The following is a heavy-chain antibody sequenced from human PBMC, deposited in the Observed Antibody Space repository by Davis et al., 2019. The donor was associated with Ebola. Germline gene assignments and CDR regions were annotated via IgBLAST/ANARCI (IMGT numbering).Heavy chain of an antibody. V-gene: IGHV3-21*01. D-gene: IGHD4-11*01. CDR1: GFTFSSYS. J-gene: IGHJ4*02. Sequence: GESLKISCAASGFTFSSYSMNWVRQAPGKGLEWVSSISSSSSYIYYADSVKGRFTISRDNSKNTLYLQMNSLRAEDTAVYYCARQGSNRNFDYWGQGTLVTVSS. CDR3: ARQGSNRNFDY. CDR2: ISSSSSYI.